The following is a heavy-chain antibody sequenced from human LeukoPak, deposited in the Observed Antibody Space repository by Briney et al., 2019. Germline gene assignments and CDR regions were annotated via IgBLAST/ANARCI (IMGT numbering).Heavy chain of an antibody. CDR1: GYTFTSYD. Sequence: ASVKVSCKASGYTFTSYDINWVRQATGQGLEWMGWMNPNSGNTGYAQKLQGRVTMTTDTSTSTAYMELRSLRSDDTAVYYCARGRIAAAGDFDYWGQGTLVTVSS. CDR2: MNPNSGNT. J-gene: IGHJ4*02. V-gene: IGHV1-8*02. CDR3: ARGRIAAAGDFDY. D-gene: IGHD6-13*01.